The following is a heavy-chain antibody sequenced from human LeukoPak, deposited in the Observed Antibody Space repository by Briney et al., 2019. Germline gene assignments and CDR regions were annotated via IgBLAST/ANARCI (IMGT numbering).Heavy chain of an antibody. CDR2: ISGSGGST. V-gene: IGHV3-23*01. CDR3: AKAQGHIVVVTATDY. Sequence: GGSLRLSCAASGFTFSSYAMSWVRQAPGKGLEWASAISGSGGSTYYADSVKGRFTISRDNSKNTLYLQMNSLRAEDTAVYYCAKAQGHIVVVTATDYWGQGTLVTVSS. D-gene: IGHD2-21*02. CDR1: GFTFSSYA. J-gene: IGHJ4*02.